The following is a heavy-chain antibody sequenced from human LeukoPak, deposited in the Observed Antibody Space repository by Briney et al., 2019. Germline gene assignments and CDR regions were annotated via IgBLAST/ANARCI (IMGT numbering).Heavy chain of an antibody. D-gene: IGHD2-2*01. CDR2: IHYSGST. Sequence: SETLSLICTVSGGSISSSSYYWAWIRQPPGKGLEWIGSIHYSGSTYYNPSLQSRVTISIDTSKNQFSLKLRSVIAADTAVYYCARRGRQGVPAAILGDWFDPWGQGTLVTVSS. CDR1: GGSISSSSYY. J-gene: IGHJ5*02. CDR3: ARRGRQGVPAAILGDWFDP. V-gene: IGHV4-39*07.